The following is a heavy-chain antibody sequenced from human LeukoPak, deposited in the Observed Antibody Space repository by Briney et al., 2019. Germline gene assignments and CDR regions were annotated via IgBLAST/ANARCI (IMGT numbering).Heavy chain of an antibody. CDR1: GGSISSGSYY. D-gene: IGHD3-22*01. CDR3: AREASSGPYFDY. Sequence: SETLSLTCTVSGGSISSGSYYWSWIRQPAGKGLEWIGRIYTSESTNYNPSLKSRVTISVDTSKNQFSLKLSSVTAADTAVYYCAREASSGPYFDYWGQGTLVTVSS. CDR2: IYTSEST. V-gene: IGHV4-61*02. J-gene: IGHJ4*02.